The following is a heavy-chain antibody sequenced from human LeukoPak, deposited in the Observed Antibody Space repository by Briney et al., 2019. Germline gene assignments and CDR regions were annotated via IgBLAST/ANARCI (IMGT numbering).Heavy chain of an antibody. CDR2: IYYSGST. V-gene: IGHV4-59*01. CDR1: GGSISSYY. CDR3: ARGGIAAWFDP. Sequence: SETLSLTCTVSGGSISSYYWSRIRQPPGKGLEWIGYIYYSGSTNYNPSLKSRVTISVDTSKNQFSLKLSSVTAADTAVYYCARGGIAAWFDPWGQGTLVTVSS. D-gene: IGHD6-13*01. J-gene: IGHJ5*02.